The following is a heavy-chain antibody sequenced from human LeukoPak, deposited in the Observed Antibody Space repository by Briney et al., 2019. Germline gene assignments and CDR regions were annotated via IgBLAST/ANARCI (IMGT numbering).Heavy chain of an antibody. Sequence: PSETLSLTCTISGGSLSSYYWSWIRQPPGKGLEWIGYIYDSGSTNYNPSLKSRVTISVDTSKNQFFLKLNSVTAADTAVYYCARHDLSRDSSSGDYWGQGILVTVSS. V-gene: IGHV4-59*01. CDR1: GGSLSSYY. D-gene: IGHD6-6*01. J-gene: IGHJ4*02. CDR2: IYDSGST. CDR3: ARHDLSRDSSSGDY.